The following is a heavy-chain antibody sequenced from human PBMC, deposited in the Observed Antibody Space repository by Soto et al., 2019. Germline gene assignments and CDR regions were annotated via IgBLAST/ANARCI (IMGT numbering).Heavy chain of an antibody. V-gene: IGHV4-4*02. J-gene: IGHJ4*02. CDR3: ARDQASTVTSLED. CDR2: ISHHGTT. CDR1: SGSISTTDW. D-gene: IGHD4-17*01. Sequence: SETLSLTCAVSSGSISTTDWWTWVRQPPGKGLEWIGEISHHGTTNYNPSLRSRVRISVDKSKNHFSLNLTYVTAADTAIYYCARDQASTVTSLEDCGQGILVTVSS.